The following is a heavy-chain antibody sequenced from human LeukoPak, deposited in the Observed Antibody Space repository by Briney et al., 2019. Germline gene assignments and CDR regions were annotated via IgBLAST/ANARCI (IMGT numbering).Heavy chain of an antibody. Sequence: SQTLSLTCAISGDSVSSNSVTWNWIRQSPSRGLESLGRTYYRSTWYNDYAVSVRGRITVNPDTSKNQFSLHLNSVTPEDTAVYYCARRLTQYDCFDPWGQGILVTVSS. CDR1: GDSVSSNSVT. D-gene: IGHD2-2*01. J-gene: IGHJ5*02. CDR3: ARRLTQYDCFDP. CDR2: TYYRSTWYN. V-gene: IGHV6-1*01.